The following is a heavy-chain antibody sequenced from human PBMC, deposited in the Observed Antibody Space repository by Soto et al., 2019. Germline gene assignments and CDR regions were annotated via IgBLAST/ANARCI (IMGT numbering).Heavy chain of an antibody. J-gene: IGHJ3*02. V-gene: IGHV3-53*01. Sequence: HPGGSLRLSCAASGFTVSSNYMSWVRQAPGKGLEWVSVIYSGGSTYYADSVKGRFTISSDNSKNTLYLQMNSLRAEDTAVYYCARDLMVYPPDAFDIWGQGTMVTVSS. D-gene: IGHD2-8*01. CDR2: IYSGGST. CDR1: GFTVSSNY. CDR3: ARDLMVYPPDAFDI.